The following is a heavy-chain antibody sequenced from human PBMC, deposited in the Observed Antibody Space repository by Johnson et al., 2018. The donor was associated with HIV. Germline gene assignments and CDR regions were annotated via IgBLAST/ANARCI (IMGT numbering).Heavy chain of an antibody. CDR2: IRSDGTSK. CDR3: AKDRSLYNGDYDI. CDR1: GFTFSSYG. Sequence: QVQLVESGGGVVQPGESLRLSCAASGFTFSSYGLHWVRQAPGKGLDRVAFIRSDGTSKYYVDSVKGRFTISRDNSKNTLYLQMNSLRTDDTAVYYCAKDRSLYNGDYDIWGQGTMVTVSS. V-gene: IGHV3-30*02. J-gene: IGHJ3*02. D-gene: IGHD1-7*01.